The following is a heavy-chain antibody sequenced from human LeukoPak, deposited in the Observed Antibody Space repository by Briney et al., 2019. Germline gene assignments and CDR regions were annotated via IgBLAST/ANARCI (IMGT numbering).Heavy chain of an antibody. CDR3: ARFTYTTRPSDV. D-gene: IGHD3-16*01. J-gene: IGHJ6*04. CDR2: IYSSGST. Sequence: SETLSLTCSVSGGSITGYYWSWIRRPPGQTLEWIGSIYSSGSTNYNPSLQSRVTISVDTSMNQFSLRLSSVTAADTAVYYCARFTYTTRPSDVWGKGTTVTVSS. V-gene: IGHV4-4*09. CDR1: GGSITGYY.